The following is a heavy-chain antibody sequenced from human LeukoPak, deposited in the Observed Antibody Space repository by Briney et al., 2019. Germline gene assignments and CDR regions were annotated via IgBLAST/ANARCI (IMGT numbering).Heavy chain of an antibody. D-gene: IGHD2-21*01. CDR1: GSTFTDNN. V-gene: IGHV1-2*02. CDR2: INPNSGGT. J-gene: IGHJ5*02. Sequence: ASVKVSCKTSGSTFTDNNIHWGRQAPGQGIEWMGCINPNSGGTSSAQEFQGRVTMTRDTSITTVYMEVIWLTSDDTAIYYCARADRLHGGPYLIGPWGQGTLVTVSS. CDR3: ARADRLHGGPYLIGP.